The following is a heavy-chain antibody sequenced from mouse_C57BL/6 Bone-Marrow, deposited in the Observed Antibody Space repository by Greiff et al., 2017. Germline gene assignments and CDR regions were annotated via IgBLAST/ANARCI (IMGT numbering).Heavy chain of an antibody. D-gene: IGHD2-3*01. Sequence: QVQLQQPGAELVKPGASVKLSCKASGYTFTSYWMHWVKQRPGQGLEWIGMIYPNSGSTNYNEKFKSKATLTVDKSSSTAYMQLSSLTSEDSAVXYCARIAIYDGYYVDYWGQGTTLTVSS. V-gene: IGHV1-64*01. CDR1: GYTFTSYW. CDR2: IYPNSGST. CDR3: ARIAIYDGYYVDY. J-gene: IGHJ2*01.